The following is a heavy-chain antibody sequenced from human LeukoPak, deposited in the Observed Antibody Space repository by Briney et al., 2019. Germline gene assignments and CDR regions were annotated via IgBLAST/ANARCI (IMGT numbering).Heavy chain of an antibody. CDR2: TRYDGSNK. CDR3: AKDLYSSGWYEPVDY. V-gene: IGHV3-30*02. Sequence: PPGGSLRLSCAASGFTFSTYGMQWVRQAPGKGLEWVAFTRYDGSNKFYGDSVKGQFTISRDNSKNTLFLQLNSLRPDDTAVYYCAKDLYSSGWYEPVDYWGQGPLVAVSS. CDR1: GFTFSTYG. D-gene: IGHD6-19*01. J-gene: IGHJ4*02.